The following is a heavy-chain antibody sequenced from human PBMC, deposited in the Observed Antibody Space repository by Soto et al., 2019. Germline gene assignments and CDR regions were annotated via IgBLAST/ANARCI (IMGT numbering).Heavy chain of an antibody. CDR2: IVVGSGNT. CDR1: GFTFTSSA. Sequence: SVKVSCKASGFTFTSSAVQWLRQARGQRLEWIGWIVVGSGNTNYAQKFQERVTITRDMSTSTAYMELSSLRSEDTAVYYCAAEETDARGMDVWGQGTTVTVS. J-gene: IGHJ6*02. CDR3: AAEETDARGMDV. V-gene: IGHV1-58*01.